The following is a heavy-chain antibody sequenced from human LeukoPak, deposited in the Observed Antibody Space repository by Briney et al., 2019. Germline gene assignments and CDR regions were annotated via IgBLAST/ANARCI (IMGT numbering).Heavy chain of an antibody. CDR3: ARAVNGRGEYGTYFDY. J-gene: IGHJ4*02. Sequence: PSETLSLTCAVSGGSISSGGYSWSWIRQPPGKGLEWIGYIYHSGSTYYNPSLKSRATISVDRSKNQFSLKLSSVTAADTAVYYCARAVNGRGEYGTYFDYWGQGTLVTVSP. CDR2: IYHSGST. CDR1: GGSISSGGYS. V-gene: IGHV4-30-2*01. D-gene: IGHD4-17*01.